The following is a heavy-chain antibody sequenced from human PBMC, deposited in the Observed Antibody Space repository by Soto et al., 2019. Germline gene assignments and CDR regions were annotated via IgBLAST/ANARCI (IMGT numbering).Heavy chain of an antibody. V-gene: IGHV1-18*03. D-gene: IGHD3-22*01. Sequence: QVPVVQSGAEVKNPGASVKVSCKASGYTFSDYGISWVRQAPGQGLEWVGWISPNKGNTNYAEKFQDRVIMIPDTSTGIAYMELRSLRSDDMAVYYCARDLRPGYDSLGMDVWGQGTTVTVSS. CDR3: ARDLRPGYDSLGMDV. CDR1: GYTFSDYG. J-gene: IGHJ6*02. CDR2: ISPNKGNT.